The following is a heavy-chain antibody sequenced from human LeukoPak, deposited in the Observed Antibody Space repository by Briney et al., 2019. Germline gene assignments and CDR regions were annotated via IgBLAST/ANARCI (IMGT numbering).Heavy chain of an antibody. D-gene: IGHD2-2*01. V-gene: IGHV3-11*05. CDR3: ARVNRGMGPQDRPVDY. J-gene: IGHJ4*02. Sequence: GRFIISRDNVKNSLYLQMNSLRVEDTAVYYCARVNRGMGPQDRPVDYWGQGTLVTVSS.